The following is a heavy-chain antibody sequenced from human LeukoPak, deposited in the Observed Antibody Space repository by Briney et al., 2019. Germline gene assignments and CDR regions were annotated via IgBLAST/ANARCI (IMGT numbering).Heavy chain of an antibody. CDR1: GFTFSSYG. Sequence: GGSLRLSCAASGFTFSSYGMHWVRQAPGKGLEWVAFIRYDGSNKYYADSVKGRFTISRDNSKNTLYLQMNSLRAEDTAVYYCAKDRVARDIVVVPAAEWGQGTLVTVSS. CDR2: IRYDGSNK. D-gene: IGHD2-2*01. CDR3: AKDRVARDIVVVPAAE. V-gene: IGHV3-30*02. J-gene: IGHJ4*02.